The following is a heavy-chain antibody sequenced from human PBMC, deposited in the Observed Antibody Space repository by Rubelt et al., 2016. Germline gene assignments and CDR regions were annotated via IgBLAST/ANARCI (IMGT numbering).Heavy chain of an antibody. D-gene: IGHD3-3*02. CDR2: INHSGST. Sequence: QVQLQQWGAGLLKPSETLSLTCAVYGGSFSGYYWSWIRQPPGKGLEWIGEINHSGSTNYNPSLKSRVIISGDTSKNQFSLKLRSVTAADTAVYYCAIKSSHFWSGWTFDYWGQGSLVTVSS. J-gene: IGHJ4*02. CDR1: GGSFSGYY. CDR3: AIKSSHFWSGWTFDY. V-gene: IGHV4-34*01.